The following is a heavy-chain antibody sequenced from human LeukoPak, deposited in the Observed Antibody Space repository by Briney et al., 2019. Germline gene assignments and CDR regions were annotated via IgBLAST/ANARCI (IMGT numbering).Heavy chain of an antibody. CDR2: INQDGTEK. CDR1: EFIFSKYW. D-gene: IGHD3-10*01. Sequence: GGSLRLSCEASEFIFSKYWMSWVRQAPEKGLEWVARINQDGTEKYSVDSVKGRFTISRDNSKNTLYLQMNSLRAEDTAVYYCARDSGRFDVFDIWGQGTMVTVSS. J-gene: IGHJ3*02. CDR3: ARDSGRFDVFDI. V-gene: IGHV3-7*05.